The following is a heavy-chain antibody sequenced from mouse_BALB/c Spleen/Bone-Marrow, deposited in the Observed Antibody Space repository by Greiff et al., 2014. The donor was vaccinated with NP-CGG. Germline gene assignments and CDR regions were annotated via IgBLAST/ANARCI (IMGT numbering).Heavy chain of an antibody. CDR3: ARWGWDFATGY. J-gene: IGHJ4*01. CDR1: GYTFTEYS. CDR2: INPNNGVT. V-gene: IGHV1-18*01. D-gene: IGHD3-3*01. Sequence: EVKLVESGPELVKPGASVKISCKTSGYTFTEYSMHWVKQSRGKSLEWIGGINPNNGVTSYNQKFKDKATLSVDKSSNTAYMELRSLTSEDSAVYFCARWGWDFATGYWGQGTSVTVSS.